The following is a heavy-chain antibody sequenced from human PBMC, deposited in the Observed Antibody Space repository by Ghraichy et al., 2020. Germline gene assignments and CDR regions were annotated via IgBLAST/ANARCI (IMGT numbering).Heavy chain of an antibody. D-gene: IGHD3-16*01. Sequence: GGSLRLSCAASGLTFSTYSMTWVRQAPGKGLEWLSYISPSSDTIYYADSVKGRFTISRDNAKNSLYLQMNSLRDEDTAVYYCARDGTMSTLGGAFDDWGQGTLVTVSS. J-gene: IGHJ4*02. CDR3: ARDGTMSTLGGAFDD. CDR1: GLTFSTYS. V-gene: IGHV3-48*02. CDR2: ISPSSDTI.